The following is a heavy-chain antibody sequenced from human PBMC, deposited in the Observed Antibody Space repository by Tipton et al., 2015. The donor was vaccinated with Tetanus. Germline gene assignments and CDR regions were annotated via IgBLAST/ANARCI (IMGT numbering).Heavy chain of an antibody. V-gene: IGHV3-21*06. J-gene: IGHJ5*02. CDR3: AREGSSGWFDP. CDR2: ISSSGSHM. Sequence: GSLRLSCAASGFTFSSYSMNWVRQAPGKGLEWVSSISSSGSHMYYAESVRGRFSISRDNAKNSLYLQMNSLRADDTALYYCAREGSSGWFDPWGRGTLVTVSS. CDR1: GFTFSSYS. D-gene: IGHD1-26*01.